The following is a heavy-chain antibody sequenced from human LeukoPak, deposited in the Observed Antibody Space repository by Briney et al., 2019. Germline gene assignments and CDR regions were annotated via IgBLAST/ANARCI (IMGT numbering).Heavy chain of an antibody. CDR1: GFTFSSYW. CDR3: ARIRADNAVCI. J-gene: IGHJ3*02. D-gene: IGHD3-3*02. CDR2: IKQDGSER. V-gene: IGHV3-7*01. Sequence: GGSLRLSCAACGFTFSSYWMSWVRQAPGKGLEWVANIKQDGSERYYVDSVKGRFTISRDNAKNSLYLQMNSLRAEDTAVFYCARIRADNAVCIWGQGTMVTVSS.